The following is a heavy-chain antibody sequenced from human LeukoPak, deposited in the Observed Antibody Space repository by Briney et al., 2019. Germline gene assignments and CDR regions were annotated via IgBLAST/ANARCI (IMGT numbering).Heavy chain of an antibody. CDR1: GASICSYY. V-gene: IGHV4-59*01. D-gene: IGHD4-17*01. Sequence: SETLSLTCTVSGASICSYYWSWIRQSPAKGREWIGNIHSSWTTNYNPSLKSRVTISLDTSKNQFSLKLSSVTAADTAVYYCARVQYGDYEDYWGQGTMVTVSS. J-gene: IGHJ4*02. CDR2: IHSSWTT. CDR3: ARVQYGDYEDY.